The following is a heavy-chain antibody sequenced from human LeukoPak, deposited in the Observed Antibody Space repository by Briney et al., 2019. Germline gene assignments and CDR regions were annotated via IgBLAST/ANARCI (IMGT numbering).Heavy chain of an antibody. D-gene: IGHD5-24*01. CDR2: IIPIFGTA. V-gene: IGHV1-69*01. J-gene: IGHJ2*01. CDR1: GGTFSSYA. CDR3: ARTLGGNYVEMATGVDL. Sequence: ASVKVSCKASGGTFSSYAISWVRQAPGQGLEWMGGIIPIFGTANYAQKFQGRVTITAHESTSTAYMELSSLRSEDTAVYYCARTLGGNYVEMATGVDLWGRGTLVIVSS.